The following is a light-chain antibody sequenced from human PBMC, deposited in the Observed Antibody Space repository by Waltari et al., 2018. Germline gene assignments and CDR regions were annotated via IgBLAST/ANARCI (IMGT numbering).Light chain of an antibody. Sequence: QLVLTQSPSASASLGASVKLTCTLSSGHSNFAIAWHQQQPEKGPRYFRMTRSDGSHSKGDGIPDLFSGSSSGAGRYLTISSRQSEDEADYYCQTWGTGIQVFGGGTKLTVL. V-gene: IGLV4-69*01. CDR2: TRSDGSH. J-gene: IGLJ2*01. CDR3: QTWGTGIQV. CDR1: SGHSNFA.